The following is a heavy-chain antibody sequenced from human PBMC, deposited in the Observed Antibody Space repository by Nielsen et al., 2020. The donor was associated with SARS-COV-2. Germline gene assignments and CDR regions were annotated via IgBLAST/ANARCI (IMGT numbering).Heavy chain of an antibody. Sequence: GESLKISCAASGFTFSSYAMSWVRQAPGKGLEWVSAISGSGGSTYYADSVKGRFTISRDNSKNTLYLQMNSLRVEDTAVYYCAKFGVIAVAGDFDYWGQGTLVTVSS. CDR2: ISGSGGST. V-gene: IGHV3-23*01. J-gene: IGHJ4*02. CDR1: GFTFSSYA. D-gene: IGHD6-19*01. CDR3: AKFGVIAVAGDFDY.